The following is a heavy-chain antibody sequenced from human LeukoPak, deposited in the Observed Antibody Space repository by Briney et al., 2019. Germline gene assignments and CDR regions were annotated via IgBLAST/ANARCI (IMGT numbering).Heavy chain of an antibody. V-gene: IGHV1-69*01. CDR1: GGAFSSYD. CDR2: ITPIFGTA. Sequence: ASVKVSCKTSGGAFSSYDISWLRQAPGQGLEWMGGITPIFGTANYAQKFQGRVTITAVESMSTAYMELSSLRSEDTAVYYCARDYGDYLFDYWGQGTLVTVSS. J-gene: IGHJ4*02. CDR3: ARDYGDYLFDY. D-gene: IGHD4-17*01.